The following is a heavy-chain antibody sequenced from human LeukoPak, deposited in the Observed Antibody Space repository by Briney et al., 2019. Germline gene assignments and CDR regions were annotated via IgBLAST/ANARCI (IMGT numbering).Heavy chain of an antibody. J-gene: IGHJ4*02. CDR1: GYSFTSYW. D-gene: IGHD5-18*01. CDR3: ARHADDGIVDTANTDY. CDR2: IYPGDSDT. V-gene: IGHV5-51*01. Sequence: GESLKISCKGSGYSFTSYWIGWVRQMPGKGLEWMGIIYPGDSDTRYNPSFQGQVTISADKSISTAYLQWSSLEASDTAMYYCARHADDGIVDTANTDYWGQGTLVTVSS.